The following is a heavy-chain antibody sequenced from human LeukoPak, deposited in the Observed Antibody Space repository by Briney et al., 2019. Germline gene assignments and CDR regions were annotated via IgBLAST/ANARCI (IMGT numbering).Heavy chain of an antibody. CDR3: ARDLGITRFQWVMDV. D-gene: IGHD1-20*01. V-gene: IGHV1-2*02. CDR1: GYTFTGYY. J-gene: IGHJ6*03. CDR2: INPNSGGT. Sequence: GASVKVSCKASGYTFTGYYMHWVRQAPGQGREWMGWINPNSGGTNYAQKFQGRVTMTRDTSISTAYMELSRLRSDDTAVYYCARDLGITRFQWVMDVWGKGTTVTVSS.